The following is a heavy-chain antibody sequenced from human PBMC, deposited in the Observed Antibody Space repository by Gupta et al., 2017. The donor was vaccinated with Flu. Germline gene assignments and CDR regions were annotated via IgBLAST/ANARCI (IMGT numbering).Heavy chain of an antibody. CDR1: GFTFDDYA. D-gene: IGHD7-27*01. Sequence: EVQLVESGGGLVPPGRSLRLSCAASGFTFDDYAMPWVRQAPGKGLEWVSGISWNSGSIGYADSVKGRFTISRDNAKNSLYLQMNSLRAEDTALYYCASLLGLTPVGEYYYYGMDVWGQGTTVTVSS. J-gene: IGHJ6*02. CDR2: ISWNSGSI. V-gene: IGHV3-9*01. CDR3: ASLLGLTPVGEYYYYGMDV.